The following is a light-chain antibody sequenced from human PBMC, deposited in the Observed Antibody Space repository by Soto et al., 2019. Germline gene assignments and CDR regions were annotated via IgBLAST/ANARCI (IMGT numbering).Light chain of an antibody. CDR1: SSDVGAYNY. Sequence: QSALTQPPSASGSPGQSVTISCTGTSSDVGAYNYVSWYQQYPGKAPTLMIYEVTKRPSGVPDRFSGSKSGNTASLTVSGLQAEDEAEYYCTAYVGNDIWVFGGGTKLTV. V-gene: IGLV2-8*01. J-gene: IGLJ3*02. CDR3: TAYVGNDIWV. CDR2: EVT.